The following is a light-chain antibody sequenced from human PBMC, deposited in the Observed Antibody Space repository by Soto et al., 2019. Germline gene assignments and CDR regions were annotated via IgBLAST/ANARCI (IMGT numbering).Light chain of an antibody. J-gene: IGKJ4*01. CDR3: PQYCSSLT. CDR2: GAS. Sequence: EIVLTQSPGTLSLSPGERATLSCRASQSVSSSYLAWYQQKPGQAPRLLIYGASSRATGIPDRVSCSGSGTDITLTISRLEPEGFAVYYDPQYCSSLTFVGGTKVE. CDR1: QSVSSSY. V-gene: IGKV3-20*01.